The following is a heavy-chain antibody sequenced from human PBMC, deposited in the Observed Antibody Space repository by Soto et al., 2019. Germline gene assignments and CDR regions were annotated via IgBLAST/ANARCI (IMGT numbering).Heavy chain of an antibody. CDR3: ARIGVGSSR. D-gene: IGHD1-26*01. CDR1: GDTFSNYV. V-gene: IGHV1-69*06. J-gene: IGHJ3*01. CDR2: FAPISGSP. Sequence: QVRLVQSGAEVRKPGSSVRVSCESSGDTFSNYVMSWVRQAPGQGLEWMGGFAPISGSPDYSENFQGRITITADTSTSTSYMELSSLTSDDTAVYYCARIGVGSSRWGQGTLVTVSS.